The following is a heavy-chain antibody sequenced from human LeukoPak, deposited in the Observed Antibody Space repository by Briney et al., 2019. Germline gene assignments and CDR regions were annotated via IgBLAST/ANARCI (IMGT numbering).Heavy chain of an antibody. CDR1: GFTFNTYA. D-gene: IGHD3-3*01. V-gene: IGHV3-30-3*01. J-gene: IGHJ4*02. Sequence: GGSLRLSCVDSGFTFNTYAIHWVRQAPGKGLEWVAVISYDGSNKYYEDSVKGRFTISRDNSKNTLYLQMNSLRAEDMAVYYCAREEWYYFDYWGQGTLVTVSS. CDR3: AREEWYYFDY. CDR2: ISYDGSNK.